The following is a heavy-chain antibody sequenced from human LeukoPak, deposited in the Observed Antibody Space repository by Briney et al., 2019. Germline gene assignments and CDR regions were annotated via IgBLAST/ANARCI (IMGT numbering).Heavy chain of an antibody. CDR3: ARVGDNTAFDY. D-gene: IGHD2-21*01. Sequence: GGSLRLSCAASGFTFSTYALHWVRQVPGKGLEYVSAISSIGGTTYYANSVKGRFTISRDNSKNTLYLQMGSLKPEDTAVYYCARVGDNTAFDYWGQGTLVTVSS. V-gene: IGHV3-64*01. CDR2: ISSIGGTT. CDR1: GFTFSTYA. J-gene: IGHJ4*02.